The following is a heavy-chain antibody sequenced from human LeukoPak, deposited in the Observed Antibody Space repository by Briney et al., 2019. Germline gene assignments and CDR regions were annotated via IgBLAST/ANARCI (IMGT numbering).Heavy chain of an antibody. D-gene: IGHD3-16*01. CDR1: GGSLSTYD. Sequence: SETLSLTCAVYGGSLSTYDWSWIRQTPGKGLEWIGKISHGGNTNYNPSLMGRVTISVETSRNQVSLRLSSLTAADTAVYYCARGPSASYGAWFGPWGQGTLVTVPS. J-gene: IGHJ5*02. CDR2: ISHGGNT. CDR3: ARGPSASYGAWFGP. V-gene: IGHV4-34*01.